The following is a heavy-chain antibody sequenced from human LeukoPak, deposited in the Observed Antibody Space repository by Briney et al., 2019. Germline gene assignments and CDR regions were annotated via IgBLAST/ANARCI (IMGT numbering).Heavy chain of an antibody. D-gene: IGHD5-18*01. J-gene: IGHJ3*02. CDR1: GGSISSYY. CDR2: IYYSGST. CDR3: ARVPGYSYGDAFDI. Sequence: SETLSLTCTVSGGSISSYYWSWIRQPPGKGLEWIGYIYYSGSTNYNPPLKRRVAISVDTSKNQFSLKLSSVTAADTAVYYCARVPGYSYGDAFDIWGQGTMVTVSS. V-gene: IGHV4-59*01.